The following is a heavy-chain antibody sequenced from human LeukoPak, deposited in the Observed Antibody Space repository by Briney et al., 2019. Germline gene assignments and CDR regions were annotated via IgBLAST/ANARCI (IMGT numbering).Heavy chain of an antibody. CDR3: ARAHDSSGYYDY. D-gene: IGHD3-22*01. CDR1: GFTFSSYD. CDR2: IGTAGDT. Sequence: GGSLRLSCAASGFTFSSYDMHWVRHATGKGLEWVSAIGTAGDTYYPGSVKGRFTISRENAKNSLYLQINSLRAGDTAVYYCARAHDSSGYYDYWGQGTLVTVSS. V-gene: IGHV3-13*04. J-gene: IGHJ4*02.